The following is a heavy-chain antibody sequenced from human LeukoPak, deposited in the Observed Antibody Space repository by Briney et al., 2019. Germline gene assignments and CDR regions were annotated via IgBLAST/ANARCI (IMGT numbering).Heavy chain of an antibody. CDR1: GFTFSSYG. J-gene: IGHJ6*02. V-gene: IGHV3-30*03. CDR2: ISYDGSNK. Sequence: GGSLRLSCAASGFTFSSYGMHWVRQAPGKGLEWVAVISYDGSNKYYADSVKGRFTISRDNSKNTLYLQMNSLRAEDTAVYFCARGGGLDVWGQGATVTVSS. CDR3: ARGGGLDV. D-gene: IGHD3-16*01.